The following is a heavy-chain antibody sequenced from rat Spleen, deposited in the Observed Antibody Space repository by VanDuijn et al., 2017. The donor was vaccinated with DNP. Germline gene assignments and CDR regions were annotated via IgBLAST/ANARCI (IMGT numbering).Heavy chain of an antibody. J-gene: IGHJ2*01. CDR2: ISYDGSDT. D-gene: IGHD3-8*01. Sequence: EVQLVESGGGLAQPGRSMKLSCAASGFTFSDHNMAWVRQAPKTSLEWVATISYDGSDTYYRDSMKGRFSISRDNAESTLYLQLSSLRSEDTATYYCTSNPHIRTAAPFDYWGQGVMVTVSS. V-gene: IGHV5-7*01. CDR1: GFTFSDHN. CDR3: TSNPHIRTAAPFDY.